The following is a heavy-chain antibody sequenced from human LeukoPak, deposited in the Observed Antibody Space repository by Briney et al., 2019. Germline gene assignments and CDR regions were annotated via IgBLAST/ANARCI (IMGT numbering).Heavy chain of an antibody. CDR1: GGSISSSNW. CDR2: IYHRGST. V-gene: IGHV4-4*02. J-gene: IGHJ5*02. CDR3: ASVVVVVAAYRAHWFDP. Sequence: PSGTLSLTCAVSGGSISSSNWWSWVRPPPGKGREWIGEIYHRGSTNYNPSLKSRVTMSVDTSKNQFSLKLSSVTAANTAVYYCASVVVVVAAYRAHWFDPWGQGTLVTVSS. D-gene: IGHD2-15*01.